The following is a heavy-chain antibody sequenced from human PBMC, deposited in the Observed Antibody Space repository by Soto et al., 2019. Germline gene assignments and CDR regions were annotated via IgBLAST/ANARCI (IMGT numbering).Heavy chain of an antibody. D-gene: IGHD3-22*01. Sequence: ASVKVSCKASGGTFSSYAISWVRQAPGQGLEWIGGIIPIFGTANYAQKFQGRVTITADKSTSTAYMELSSLRSEDTAVYYCARVPRLRYYDSSGYYLDAFDIWGQGTMVTVSS. CDR3: ARVPRLRYYDSSGYYLDAFDI. CDR2: IIPIFGTA. J-gene: IGHJ3*02. CDR1: GGTFSSYA. V-gene: IGHV1-69*06.